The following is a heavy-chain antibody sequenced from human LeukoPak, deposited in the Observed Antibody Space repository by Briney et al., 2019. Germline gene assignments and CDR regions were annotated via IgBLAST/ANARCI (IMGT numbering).Heavy chain of an antibody. V-gene: IGHV3-33*01. D-gene: IGHD5-24*01. Sequence: GGSLRLSCAASGFTFSSYGMHWVRQAPGKGLEWVAVIWYDGSNKYYADSAKGRFTISRDNSKNTLYLQMNSLRAEDTAVYYCARDRAQMATILLSDYFDYWGQGTLVTVSS. CDR2: IWYDGSNK. J-gene: IGHJ4*02. CDR3: ARDRAQMATILLSDYFDY. CDR1: GFTFSSYG.